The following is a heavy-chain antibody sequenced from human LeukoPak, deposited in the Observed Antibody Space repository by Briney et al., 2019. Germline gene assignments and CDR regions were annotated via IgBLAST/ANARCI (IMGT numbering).Heavy chain of an antibody. V-gene: IGHV4-59*01. CDR1: GGSINYYY. CDR3: AREAHYYDSSGYYYGHYGMDV. CDR2: IYYSGST. Sequence: SETLSLTCTVSGGSINYYYWMWIRQPPGKGLEWIGYIYYSGSTNYNPSLKSRVTISVDTSKNQFSLKLSSVTAADTAVYYCAREAHYYDSSGYYYGHYGMDVWGQGTTVTVSS. D-gene: IGHD3-22*01. J-gene: IGHJ6*02.